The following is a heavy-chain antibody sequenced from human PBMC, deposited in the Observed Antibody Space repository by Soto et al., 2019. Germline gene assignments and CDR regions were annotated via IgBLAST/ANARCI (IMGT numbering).Heavy chain of an antibody. D-gene: IGHD3-10*01. J-gene: IGHJ3*02. Sequence: EVQLVESGGVLVQHGRSLRLSCAASGVTFDDYAMHWVRQAPGKCLEWVSGIRWNSGSIVEAYSVKGRFTTYWDHAKNALYLQMNSLRAEDRSLYYCAKGPPAGTEDSVDIWGQGPMVTVSS. CDR1: GVTFDDYA. V-gene: IGHV3-9*01. CDR3: AKGPPAGTEDSVDI. CDR2: IRWNSGSI.